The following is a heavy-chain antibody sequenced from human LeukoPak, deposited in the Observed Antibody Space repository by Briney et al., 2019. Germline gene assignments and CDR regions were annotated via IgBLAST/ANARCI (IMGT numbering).Heavy chain of an antibody. J-gene: IGHJ3*02. D-gene: IGHD3-22*01. Sequence: GGSLRLSCAASGFTFSSYGMHWVHQAPGKGLEWVAVISYDGSNKYYADSVKGRFTISRDNSKNTLYLQMNSLRAEDTAVYYCAKGTYYYDSSGEDAFDIWGQGTMVTVSS. CDR1: GFTFSSYG. V-gene: IGHV3-30*18. CDR2: ISYDGSNK. CDR3: AKGTYYYDSSGEDAFDI.